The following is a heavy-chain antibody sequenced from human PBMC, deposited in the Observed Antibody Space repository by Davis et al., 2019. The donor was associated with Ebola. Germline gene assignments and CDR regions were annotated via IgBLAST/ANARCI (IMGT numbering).Heavy chain of an antibody. J-gene: IGHJ6*02. CDR1: GFSFGSYA. CDR2: ISYAGSNK. Sequence: GGSLRLSCAASGFSFGSYAMHWVRQAPGKGLEWVAVISYAGSNKYYADSVKGRFTISRDNSKNTLYLQMNSLRAEDTAVYYCARGDTVTTFYYYGMDVWGQGTTVTVSS. CDR3: ARGDTVTTFYYYGMDV. V-gene: IGHV3-30-3*01. D-gene: IGHD4-17*01.